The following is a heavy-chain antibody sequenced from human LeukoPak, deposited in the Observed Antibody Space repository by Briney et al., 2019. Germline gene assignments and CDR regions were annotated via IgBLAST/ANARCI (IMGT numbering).Heavy chain of an antibody. CDR2: INPNSGGT. CDR3: AREPSPMVRGYSPAY. CDR1: GYTFTGYY. Sequence: AASVKVSCKASGYTFTGYYMHWVRQAPGQGLEWMGWINPNSGGTNYAQKFQGRVTMTRDTSISTAHMELRSLRSEDTAVYYCAREPSPMVRGYSPAYWGQGTLVTVSS. D-gene: IGHD3-10*01. J-gene: IGHJ4*02. V-gene: IGHV1-2*02.